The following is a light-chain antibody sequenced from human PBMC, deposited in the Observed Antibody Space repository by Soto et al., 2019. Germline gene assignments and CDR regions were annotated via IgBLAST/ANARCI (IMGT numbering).Light chain of an antibody. J-gene: IGLJ2*01. CDR2: EVS. V-gene: IGLV2-14*01. Sequence: QFVLTQPASVSGSPGQSITISCTGTSSDAGGYNYVSWYQQHPGKAPKLMIYEVSNRPSGVSNRFSGSKSGNTASLTISGLQAEDEADYYCSSYTSSSTLVVFGGGTQLTVL. CDR3: SSYTSSSTLVV. CDR1: SSDAGGYNY.